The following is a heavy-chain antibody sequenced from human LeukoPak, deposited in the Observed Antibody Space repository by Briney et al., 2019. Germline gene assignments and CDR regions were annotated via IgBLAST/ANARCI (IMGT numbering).Heavy chain of an antibody. V-gene: IGHV3-21*01. CDR2: ISSSSSYI. CDR1: GSTFSSYS. Sequence: PGGSLRLSCAASGSTFSSYSMNWVRQAPGKGLEWVSSISSSSSYIYYADSVKGRFTISRDNAKNSLYLQMNSLRAEDTAVYYCARDTSGYSSSWSDAFDIWGQGTMVTVSS. J-gene: IGHJ3*02. D-gene: IGHD6-13*01. CDR3: ARDTSGYSSSWSDAFDI.